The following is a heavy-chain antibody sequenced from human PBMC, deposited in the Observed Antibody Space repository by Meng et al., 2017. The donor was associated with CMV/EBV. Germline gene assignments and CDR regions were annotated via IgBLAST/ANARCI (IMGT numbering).Heavy chain of an antibody. CDR3: ARDLMNCSSTSCANWFDP. Sequence: QWQLQGAGPGLVKPPETLSLTCTVSGGSISSYYWSWIRQPAGKGLEWIGRIYTSGSTNYNPSLKSRVTMSVDTSKNQFSLKLSSVTAADTAVYYCARDLMNCSSTSCANWFDPWGQGTLVTVSS. V-gene: IGHV4-4*07. CDR1: GGSISSYY. CDR2: IYTSGST. D-gene: IGHD2-2*01. J-gene: IGHJ5*02.